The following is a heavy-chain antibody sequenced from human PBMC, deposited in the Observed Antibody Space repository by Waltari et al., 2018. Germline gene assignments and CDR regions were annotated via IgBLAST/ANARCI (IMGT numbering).Heavy chain of an antibody. J-gene: IGHJ6*02. V-gene: IGHV4-59*01. Sequence: QVQLQESGPGLVKPSETLSLTCTVSGGSISSYYWSWIRQPPGKGLEWIGYIYYSGSTNYNPSLKRRVTISVDTSKNQFSLKLSSVTAADTAVYYCARRGDSSSWYGMFYYYYGMDVWGQGTTVTVSS. D-gene: IGHD6-13*01. CDR3: ARRGDSSSWYGMFYYYYGMDV. CDR1: GGSISSYY. CDR2: IYYSGST.